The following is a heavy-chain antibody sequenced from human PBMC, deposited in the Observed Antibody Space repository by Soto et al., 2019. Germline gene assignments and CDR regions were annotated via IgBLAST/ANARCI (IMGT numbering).Heavy chain of an antibody. Sequence: GGSLRLSCAASGFTFSSYWMHWVRQAPGKGLVWVSRIDTYGSATRYADSVKGRFTISRDNAKNSLYLQMNSLRAEDTAVYYCARDPGAFDIWGQGTMVTVSS. J-gene: IGHJ3*02. CDR2: IDTYGSAT. V-gene: IGHV3-74*01. CDR3: ARDPGAFDI. CDR1: GFTFSSYW.